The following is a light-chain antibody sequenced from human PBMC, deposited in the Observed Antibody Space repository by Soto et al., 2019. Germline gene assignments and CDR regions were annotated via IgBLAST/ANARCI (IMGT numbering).Light chain of an antibody. V-gene: IGLV1-44*01. CDR3: PAWDDSLNGVI. J-gene: IGLJ2*01. CDR1: SSNIGDNT. Sequence: QSVLTQPPSASGTPGQGVTISCSGSSSNIGDNTVSWYQQFPGTAPKLLIYNNNQRPSGVPDRFSGSKSGTSASLAISGLHSDNETKYYCPAWDDSLNGVIFGGGTKLPVL. CDR2: NNN.